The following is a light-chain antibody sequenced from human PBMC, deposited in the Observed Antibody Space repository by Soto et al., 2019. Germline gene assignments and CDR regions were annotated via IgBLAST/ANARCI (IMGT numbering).Light chain of an antibody. J-gene: IGKJ2*01. CDR3: QHYGRSPFT. V-gene: IGKV3-20*01. Sequence: ENVLTQSPCTLSLSPGERATLSCRASQKITNNFLAWFQQKPGLAPRLLIHGASTRASGVPDRFSGGGSGTDFVLTISRLEPEDFAVYYCQHYGRSPFTFGQGTKLQIK. CDR1: QKITNNF. CDR2: GAS.